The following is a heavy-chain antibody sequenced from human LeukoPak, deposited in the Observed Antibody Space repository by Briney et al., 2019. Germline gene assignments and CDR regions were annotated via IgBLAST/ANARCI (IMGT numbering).Heavy chain of an antibody. CDR3: ARDLIVGATHSYYYYGMDV. V-gene: IGHV1-2*04. J-gene: IGHJ6*02. D-gene: IGHD1-26*01. CDR2: INPNSGGT. CDR1: GYTFTGYY. Sequence: ASVKVSCKASGYTFTGYYMHWVRQAPGQGLEWMGWINPNSGGTNYAQKFQGWVTMTRDTSISTAYMELSRLRSDDTAVYYCARDLIVGATHSYYYYGMDVWGQGTTVTVSS.